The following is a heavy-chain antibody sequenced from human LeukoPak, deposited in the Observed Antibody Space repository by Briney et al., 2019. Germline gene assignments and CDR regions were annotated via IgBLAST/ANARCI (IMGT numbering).Heavy chain of an antibody. CDR1: GFTFSSYW. V-gene: IGHV3-7*01. CDR3: ARELGVVFSYYFDY. J-gene: IGHJ4*02. CDR2: IKQDGSEK. Sequence: PGGSLRLSCAASGFTFSSYWMSWVRQAPGKGLEWVANIKQDGSEKYYVDSVKGRFTISRDNVKNSLYLQMNSLRAEDTAVYYCARELGVVFSYYFDYWGQGTLVTVSS. D-gene: IGHD2-8*01.